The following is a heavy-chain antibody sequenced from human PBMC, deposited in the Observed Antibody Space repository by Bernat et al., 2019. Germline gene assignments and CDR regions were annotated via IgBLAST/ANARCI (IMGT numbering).Heavy chain of an antibody. J-gene: IGHJ4*02. V-gene: IGHV4-34*01. Sequence: QVQLQQWGAGLLKPSETLSLTCAVYGGSFSGYYWSWIRQPPGKGLEWIGEINHSGSTNYNPSLKSRVTISVDTSKNQFSLKLSSVTAADTAVYYCARGKVAARPGQWGYWGQGTLVTVFS. CDR3: ARGKVAARPGQWGY. D-gene: IGHD6-6*01. CDR2: INHSGST. CDR1: GGSFSGYY.